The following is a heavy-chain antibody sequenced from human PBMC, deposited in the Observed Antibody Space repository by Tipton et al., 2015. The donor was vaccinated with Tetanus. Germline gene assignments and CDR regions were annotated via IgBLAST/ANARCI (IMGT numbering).Heavy chain of an antibody. CDR2: SSSRGTTT. CDR1: LGDYY. Sequence: LGDYYMSWIRQAPGKGLEWISYSSSRGTTTYYTDSVRGRFTISRDNAKNSLYLQMNSLSADDTAVYYCGKQNGGRWVVDHWGQGTLVTVSS. J-gene: IGHJ4*02. V-gene: IGHV3-11*01. D-gene: IGHD4-23*01. CDR3: GKQNGGRWVVDH.